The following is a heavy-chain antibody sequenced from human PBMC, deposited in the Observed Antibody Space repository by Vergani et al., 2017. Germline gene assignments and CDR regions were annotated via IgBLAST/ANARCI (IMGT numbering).Heavy chain of an antibody. CDR2: INHSGST. CDR3: ARSGRNYYDSSGYYHASARRYYFDY. D-gene: IGHD3-22*01. Sequence: QVQLQQWGAGLLKPSETLSLTCAVYGGSFSGYYWSWIRQPPGKGLEWIGEINHSGSTNYNPSLKSRVTISVDTSKNQFSLKLSSVTAADTAVYYSARSGRNYYDSSGYYHASARRYYFDYWGQGTLVTVSS. V-gene: IGHV4-34*01. J-gene: IGHJ4*02. CDR1: GGSFSGYY.